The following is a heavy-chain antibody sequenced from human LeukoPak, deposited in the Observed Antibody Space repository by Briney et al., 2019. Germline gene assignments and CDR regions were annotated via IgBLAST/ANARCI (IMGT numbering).Heavy chain of an antibody. CDR1: GFTFSSYA. CDR2: ISYDGSNK. D-gene: IGHD6-19*01. CDR3: ARDSSSSGSRWFDP. Sequence: GGSLRLSCAASGFTFSSYAMHWVRQAPGKGLEWVAVISYDGSNKYYADSVKGRFTISRDNSKNTLYLQMNSLRAEDTAVYCCARDSSSSGSRWFDPWGQGTLVTVSS. J-gene: IGHJ5*02. V-gene: IGHV3-30*04.